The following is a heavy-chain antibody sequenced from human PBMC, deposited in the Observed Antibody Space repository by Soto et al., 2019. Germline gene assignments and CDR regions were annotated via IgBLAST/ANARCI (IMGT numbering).Heavy chain of an antibody. J-gene: IGHJ6*02. Sequence: PGGSLRLSCAASGFTFNYYPMHWVRQAPGKGLEWVAVVSFDGSNKYYADSVKGRFTISKDNSKNTLYLQMNSLRRGDTAVYYCARLPGPLVAVLYIYPLDGREAMSDVDVWGQGTTVTVSS. D-gene: IGHD6-19*01. CDR3: ARLPGPLVAVLYIYPLDGREAMSDVDV. V-gene: IGHV3-30-3*01. CDR1: GFTFNYYP. CDR2: VSFDGSNK.